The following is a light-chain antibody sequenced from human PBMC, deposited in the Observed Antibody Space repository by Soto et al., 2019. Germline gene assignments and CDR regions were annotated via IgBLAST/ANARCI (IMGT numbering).Light chain of an antibody. J-gene: IGKJ2*01. CDR2: DAS. Sequence: DIQMTQSPSSLSASVGDRVTITCQASQAISNYLNWYQQKPGKAPKLLSYDASNLEAGVPSRFSGSGSGTDFTFTIRSLQPEDIATYYCQQYDNLPRYTFGQGTKLEIK. V-gene: IGKV1-33*01. CDR3: QQYDNLPRYT. CDR1: QAISNY.